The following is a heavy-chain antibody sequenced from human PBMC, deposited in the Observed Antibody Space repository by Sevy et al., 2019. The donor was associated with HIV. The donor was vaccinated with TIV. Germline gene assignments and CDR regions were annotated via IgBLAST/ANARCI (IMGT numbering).Heavy chain of an antibody. D-gene: IGHD3-22*01. CDR1: GGSISSYY. V-gene: IGHV4-4*07. Sequence: SETLSLTCTVSGGSISSYYWSWIRQPAGKGLEWIGRIYTSGSTNYNPSLKSRVTMSVDTSKNQFSLKLSSVTAADTAVYYGARDRGMVGVGGPNWFDPWGQGTLVTVSS. CDR3: ARDRGMVGVGGPNWFDP. CDR2: IYTSGST. J-gene: IGHJ5*02.